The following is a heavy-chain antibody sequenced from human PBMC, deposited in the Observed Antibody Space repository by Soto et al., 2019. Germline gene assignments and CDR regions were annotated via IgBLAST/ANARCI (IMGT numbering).Heavy chain of an antibody. Sequence: GESLKISCKGSGYSFTSYWIGWVRQMPGKGLEWMGIIYPGDSDTRYSPSFQGQVTISADKSISTAYLQWSSLKASDTAMYYCARHKGRFFNNDAFDIWGQGTMVTVSS. V-gene: IGHV5-51*01. CDR3: ARHKGRFFNNDAFDI. J-gene: IGHJ3*02. CDR2: IYPGDSDT. D-gene: IGHD3-3*01. CDR1: GYSFTSYW.